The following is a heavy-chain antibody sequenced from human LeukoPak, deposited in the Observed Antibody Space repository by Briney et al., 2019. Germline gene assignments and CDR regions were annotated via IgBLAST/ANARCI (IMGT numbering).Heavy chain of an antibody. Sequence: SETLSLTCTVSGGSISSYYWSWIRQPPGKGLEGIGYIYYSGSTNYHPSLKSRVTISVDTSKNQFSLKLSSVTAADTAVYYCARRGYGSGSFNRYYFDYWGQGTLVTVSS. J-gene: IGHJ4*02. D-gene: IGHD3-10*01. V-gene: IGHV4-59*08. CDR3: ARRGYGSGSFNRYYFDY. CDR1: GGSISSYY. CDR2: IYYSGST.